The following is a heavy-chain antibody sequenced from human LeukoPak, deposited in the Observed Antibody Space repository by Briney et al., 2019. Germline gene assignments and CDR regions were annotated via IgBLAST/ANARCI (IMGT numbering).Heavy chain of an antibody. CDR2: IYSGGTT. V-gene: IGHV3-53*01. CDR3: ARGLGSGTYTDYYMDV. CDR1: GFTVSSTY. J-gene: IGHJ6*03. Sequence: GGSLRLSCAASGFTVSSTYMIWVRQAPGKGLQWISLIYSGGTTYYADSAKGRFTISRDNSKNTLYLQMDSLRAEDTAVYFCARGLGSGTYTDYYMDVWGKGTTVTVSS. D-gene: IGHD3-10*01.